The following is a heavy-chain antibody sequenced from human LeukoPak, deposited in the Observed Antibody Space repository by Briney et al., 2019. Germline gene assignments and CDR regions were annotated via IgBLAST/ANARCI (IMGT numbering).Heavy chain of an antibody. CDR2: ISSSSNYI. D-gene: IGHD4-17*01. V-gene: IGHV3-21*01. Sequence: GGSLRLSCATSGFNFRGHGMHWVRQAPGKGLEWVSSISSSSNYIYYADSVKGRFTISRDNAKNSLYLQMNSLRAEDTAVYYCARHYAALDYWGQGTLVTVSS. CDR3: ARHYAALDY. J-gene: IGHJ4*02. CDR1: GFNFRGHG.